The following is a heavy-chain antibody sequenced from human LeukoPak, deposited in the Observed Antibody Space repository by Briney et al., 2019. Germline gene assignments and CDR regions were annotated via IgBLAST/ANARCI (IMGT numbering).Heavy chain of an antibody. V-gene: IGHV3-21*01. CDR2: ISSSNSYI. CDR3: ARARGTTDIAATGSCFDY. Sequence: AGGSLRLSCAASGFIFSGYHMNWVRQAPGKGLEWVSSISSSNSYIYYADSVKGRFTISRDNAKNSLYLQMNSLRVEDTAVHYCARARGTTDIAATGSCFDYWGQGTLVTVSS. CDR1: GFIFSGYH. D-gene: IGHD6-13*01. J-gene: IGHJ4*02.